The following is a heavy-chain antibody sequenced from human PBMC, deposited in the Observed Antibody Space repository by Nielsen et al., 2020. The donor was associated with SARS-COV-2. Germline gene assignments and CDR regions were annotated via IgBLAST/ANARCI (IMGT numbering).Heavy chain of an antibody. V-gene: IGHV4-34*01. D-gene: IGHD3-10*01. J-gene: IGHJ4*02. Sequence: SETLSLTCAVYGGSFSGYYWSWIRQPPGKGLEWIGEINHSGSTNYNPSLKSRVTISVDTSKNQFSLKLSSVTAADTAVYYCARWFIGGGFDYWGQGSLVTVSS. CDR1: GGSFSGYY. CDR3: ARWFIGGGFDY. CDR2: INHSGST.